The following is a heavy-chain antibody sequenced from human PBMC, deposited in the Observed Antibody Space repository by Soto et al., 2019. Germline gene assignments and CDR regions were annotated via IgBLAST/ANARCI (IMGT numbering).Heavy chain of an antibody. CDR1: GYTLTSYA. J-gene: IGHJ4*02. CDR3: AGSPGIAVADY. Sequence: QVQLVQSGAEEKKPGASVKVSCKASGYTLTSYAMHWVRQAPGQRLEWMGWINAGNGNTKYSQKFQGRVTITRDTAASTAYMELSSLRSEDTAVYYCAGSPGIAVADYWGQGTLVTVSS. D-gene: IGHD6-19*01. V-gene: IGHV1-3*05. CDR2: INAGNGNT.